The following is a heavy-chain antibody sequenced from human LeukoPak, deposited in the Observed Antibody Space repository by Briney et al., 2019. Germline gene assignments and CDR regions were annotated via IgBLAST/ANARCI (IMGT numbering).Heavy chain of an antibody. D-gene: IGHD5-18*01. V-gene: IGHV1-8*03. Sequence: ASVKVSCKASGYTFTSYDINWVRQATGQGLEWMGWMNPNSGNTGYAQKFQGRVTITRNTSISTAYMELRSLRSDDTAVYYCARDRALGTAMVNDYWGQGTLVTVSS. J-gene: IGHJ4*02. CDR2: MNPNSGNT. CDR1: GYTFTSYD. CDR3: ARDRALGTAMVNDY.